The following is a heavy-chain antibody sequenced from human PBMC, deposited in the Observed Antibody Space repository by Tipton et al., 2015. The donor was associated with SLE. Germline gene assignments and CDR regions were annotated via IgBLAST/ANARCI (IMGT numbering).Heavy chain of an antibody. Sequence: TLSLTCTVSGGSISSGGYYWSWIRQHPGKGLEWIGYIYYSGSTYYNPSLKSRVTISVDTSKNQFSLKLSSVTAADTAVYYCARGNYYDSSGYDAFDIWGQGTMVTVSS. V-gene: IGHV4-31*03. J-gene: IGHJ3*02. CDR2: IYYSGST. CDR3: ARGNYYDSSGYDAFDI. CDR1: GGSISSGGYY. D-gene: IGHD3-22*01.